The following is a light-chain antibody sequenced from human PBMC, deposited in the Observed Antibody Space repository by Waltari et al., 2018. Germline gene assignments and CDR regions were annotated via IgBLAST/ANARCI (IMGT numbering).Light chain of an antibody. V-gene: IGLV4-69*01. J-gene: IGLJ3*02. CDR2: LNSAGTY. CDR1: SGHSSYA. Sequence: QLVLTQSPSASASLGASVKVTCTLSSGHSSYAIAWHPRRPDHGPRFLMKLNSAGTYTKGDGISDRFSGSSSGAERSLTISSLQSEDEADYFCQTWGSGIWVFGGGTTLTVL. CDR3: QTWGSGIWV.